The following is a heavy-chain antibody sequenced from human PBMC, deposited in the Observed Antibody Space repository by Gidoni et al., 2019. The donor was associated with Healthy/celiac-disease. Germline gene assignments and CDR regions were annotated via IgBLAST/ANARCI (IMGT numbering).Heavy chain of an antibody. D-gene: IGHD2-2*02. J-gene: IGHJ6*03. Sequence: QVQLVQSGAEVKQPGSSVKVSCRASGGTFSSYAISWVRQAPGQGLEWMGGIIPIFGTANYAQKFQGRVTITADESTSTAYMELSSLRSEDTAVYYCARDRHYCSSTSCYTTYYYYMDVWGKGTTVTVSS. CDR2: IIPIFGTA. V-gene: IGHV1-69*01. CDR3: ARDRHYCSSTSCYTTYYYYMDV. CDR1: GGTFSSYA.